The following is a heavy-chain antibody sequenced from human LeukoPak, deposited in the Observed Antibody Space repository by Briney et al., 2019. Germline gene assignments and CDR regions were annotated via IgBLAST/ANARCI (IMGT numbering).Heavy chain of an antibody. D-gene: IGHD4-23*01. CDR3: ARSMTRGTTVVMADY. Sequence: GGSLRLSCAASGYTFSSYGMHWVGQAPGKGLEWVAVIWYDGSNKYYADSVKGRFTISRDNSKNTLYLQMNSLRAEDTAVYYCARSMTRGTTVVMADYWGQGTLVTVSS. J-gene: IGHJ4*02. CDR2: IWYDGSNK. CDR1: GYTFSSYG. V-gene: IGHV3-33*01.